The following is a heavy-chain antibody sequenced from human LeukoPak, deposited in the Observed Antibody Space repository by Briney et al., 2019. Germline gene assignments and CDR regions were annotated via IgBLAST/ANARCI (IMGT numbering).Heavy chain of an antibody. CDR3: ARHAYDSSGYYLSFDY. V-gene: IGHV4-38-2*02. CDR2: IYYSGST. D-gene: IGHD3-22*01. Sequence: PSETLSLTCTVSNSSISSGYYWGWIRQPPGKGLEWIGNIYYSGSTYYNPSLKSRVTISVDTSKNQFSLKLTSVTAADTAVYFCARHAYDSSGYYLSFDYWGQGTLVTVSS. CDR1: NSSISSGYY. J-gene: IGHJ4*02.